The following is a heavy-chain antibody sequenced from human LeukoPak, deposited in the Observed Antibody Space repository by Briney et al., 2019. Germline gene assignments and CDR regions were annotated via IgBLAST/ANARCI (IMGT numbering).Heavy chain of an antibody. V-gene: IGHV4-30-4*01. D-gene: IGHD2-21*02. CDR3: AREILAYCGGDCYSAPFDY. CDR2: IHYSGSS. J-gene: IGHJ4*02. Sequence: SETLSLTCTVSGGSISSGDYYWSWIRQPPGKGLQWIGYIHYSGSSYYNPSLKSRVTISVDTSKSQFSLKLNPVTAADTAVYYCAREILAYCGGDCYSAPFDYWGQGTLVTVSS. CDR1: GGSISSGDYY.